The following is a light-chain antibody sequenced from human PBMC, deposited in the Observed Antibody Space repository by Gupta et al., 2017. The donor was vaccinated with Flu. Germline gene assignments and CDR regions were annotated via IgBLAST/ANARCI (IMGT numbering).Light chain of an antibody. Sequence: QSVLTQPPSACGTRGQRVTIHCSGSSSNIGSNYVYWYQQLPGTAPKLLIYRNSQRPSGVPDRFSGSKSGTSASLAISGLRSEDEADYYCAAWDDSLSGVVFGGGTKLTVL. CDR3: AAWDDSLSGVV. CDR1: SSNIGSNY. J-gene: IGLJ2*01. V-gene: IGLV1-47*01. CDR2: RNS.